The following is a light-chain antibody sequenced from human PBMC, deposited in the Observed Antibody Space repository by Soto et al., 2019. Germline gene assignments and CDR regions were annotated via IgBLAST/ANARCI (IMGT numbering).Light chain of an antibody. CDR3: SSYTSSSTLDVV. Sequence: QSALTQPASVSGSPGQSITISCTGTSSDVGGYNYVSWYQQHPGKAPKLIIYDVSNRPSGLSNRFSVSKSGNTASLTISGLQAEDEDDYYCSSYTSSSTLDVVFGGGTKVTVL. CDR2: DVS. CDR1: SSDVGGYNY. J-gene: IGLJ2*01. V-gene: IGLV2-14*01.